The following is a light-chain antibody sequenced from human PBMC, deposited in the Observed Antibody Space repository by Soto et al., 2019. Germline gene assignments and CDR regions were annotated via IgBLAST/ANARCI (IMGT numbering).Light chain of an antibody. Sequence: EVVMTQSPATLSVSPGEGATLSCRASQGIGDTLAWYQHKPGQTPRLLIHGTSNKATGIPDRFSGSGSGTDFTLAFSRLEPEDFAVYYCEYYGTSITFGGGTKVDI. V-gene: IGKV3-20*01. CDR1: QGIGDT. J-gene: IGKJ4*01. CDR3: EYYGTSIT. CDR2: GTS.